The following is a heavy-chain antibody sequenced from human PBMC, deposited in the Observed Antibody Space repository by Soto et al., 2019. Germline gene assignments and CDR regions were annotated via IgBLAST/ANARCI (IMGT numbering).Heavy chain of an antibody. V-gene: IGHV3-23*05. CDR2: IRGPTSRT. CDR3: ASDFRYFDN. CDR1: GFTPTTST. J-gene: IGHJ4*02. D-gene: IGHD3-9*01. Sequence: PGGSLRLSCAGSGFTPTTSTLSWARQPPGKGVERVTTIRGPTSRTYYVHSVKGRFVISIVNSKNKWTLHMNNLTLDYTDVYYGASDFRYFDNWRQGTGDPASP.